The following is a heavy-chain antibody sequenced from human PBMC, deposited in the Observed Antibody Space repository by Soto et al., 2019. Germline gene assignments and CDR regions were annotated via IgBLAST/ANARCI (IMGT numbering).Heavy chain of an antibody. CDR3: ARTPQFVVAGTRSMYYYYYMDV. Sequence: QVQLQESGPGLVKPSDTLSLTCAVSGYSISSSNWWGWIRQPPGKGLEWIGYIHYSGSTYYNPSLKSRVTMSVDTSKNQFSLKLSSVTAVDTAVYYCARTPQFVVAGTRSMYYYYYMDVWGKGTTVTVSS. D-gene: IGHD6-19*01. J-gene: IGHJ6*03. CDR2: IHYSGST. V-gene: IGHV4-28*01. CDR1: GYSISSSNW.